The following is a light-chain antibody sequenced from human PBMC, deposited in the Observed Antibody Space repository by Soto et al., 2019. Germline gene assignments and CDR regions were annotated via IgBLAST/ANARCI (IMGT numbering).Light chain of an antibody. V-gene: IGKV3-20*01. CDR2: GAS. J-gene: IGKJ1*01. CDR1: QSVSSSY. Sequence: PGERVTLSCRASQSVSSSYLTWYQQKPGQAPRLLIYGASTRATSIPARFSGSGSGTDFTLTISRLEPGDFAVYYCQQYGSSLLFGQGTKVDIK. CDR3: QQYGSSLL.